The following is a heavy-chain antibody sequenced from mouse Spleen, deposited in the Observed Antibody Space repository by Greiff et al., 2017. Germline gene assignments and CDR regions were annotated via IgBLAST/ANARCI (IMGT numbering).Heavy chain of an antibody. CDR1: GYTFTSYW. Sequence: QVQLQQPGAELVKPGASVKLSCKASGYTFTSYWMQWVKQRPGQGLEWIGEIDPSDSYTNYNQKFKGKATLTVDTSSSTAYMQLSSLTSEDSAVYYCARTLYGSSTGFAYWGQGTLVTVSA. CDR2: IDPSDSYT. V-gene: IGHV1-50*01. J-gene: IGHJ3*01. D-gene: IGHD1-1*01. CDR3: ARTLYGSSTGFAY.